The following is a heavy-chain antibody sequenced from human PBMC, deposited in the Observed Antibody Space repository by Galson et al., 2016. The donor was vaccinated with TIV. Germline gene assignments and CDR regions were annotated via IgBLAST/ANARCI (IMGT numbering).Heavy chain of an antibody. J-gene: IGHJ6*02. Sequence: SLRLSCAASEFTFSAYAMHWVRQAPGKGPEWVAIIPYDASNKYYADSVKGRFTISRDNSKYTLYLQMNSLRAEDTAVYYCAREGGTYFDSYYYGMVVWGQGTTVTVSS. V-gene: IGHV3-30*07. D-gene: IGHD1-26*01. CDR1: EFTFSAYA. CDR2: IPYDASNK. CDR3: AREGGTYFDSYYYGMVV.